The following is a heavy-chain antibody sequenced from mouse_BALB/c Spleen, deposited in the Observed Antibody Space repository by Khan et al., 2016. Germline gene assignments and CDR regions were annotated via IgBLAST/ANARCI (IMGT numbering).Heavy chain of an antibody. CDR1: GFAFSSYD. J-gene: IGHJ1*01. CDR2: ISSGGGST. Sequence: EVELVESGGGLVKPGGSLKLSCAASGFAFSSYDMSWVRQTPEKRLEWVAYISSGGGSTYYPDTVKGRFTISRDNAKNTLYLQMSSLKSEDTAMYYCASPDGYDGGWYFDVWGAGTTVTVSS. D-gene: IGHD2-2*01. V-gene: IGHV5-12-1*01. CDR3: ASPDGYDGGWYFDV.